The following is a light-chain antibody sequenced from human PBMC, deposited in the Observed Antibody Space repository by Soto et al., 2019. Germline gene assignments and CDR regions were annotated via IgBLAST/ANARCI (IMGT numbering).Light chain of an antibody. CDR1: QSVTNNY. V-gene: IGKV3-20*01. CDR3: QQYGSSPPYT. Sequence: EVVLTQSTGTLSLSPGERATLSCRASQSVTNNYFAWYQQKPGQAPRLLIFGSSDRATGIPDRFSGSGSGTDFTLTISRLEPEDFAVYCCQQYGSSPPYTFGQGTKLEIK. J-gene: IGKJ2*01. CDR2: GSS.